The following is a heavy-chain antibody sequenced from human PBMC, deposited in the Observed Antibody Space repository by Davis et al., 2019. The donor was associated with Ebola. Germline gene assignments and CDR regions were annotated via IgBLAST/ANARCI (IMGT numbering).Heavy chain of an antibody. CDR2: ISSSSSYI. V-gene: IGHV3-21*01. CDR3: ARDLGRNQSKYRNFGY. J-gene: IGHJ4*02. Sequence: GESLKISCAASGFTFSSYSMNWVRQAPGKGLEWVSSISSSSSYIYYADSVKGRFTISRDNAKNTLDLQMNSLRAEDTAVYYCARDLGRNQSKYRNFGYWGQGTLVTVSS. D-gene: IGHD2/OR15-2a*01. CDR1: GFTFSSYS.